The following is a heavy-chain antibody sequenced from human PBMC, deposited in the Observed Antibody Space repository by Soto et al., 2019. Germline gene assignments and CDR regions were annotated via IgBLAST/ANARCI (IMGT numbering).Heavy chain of an antibody. Sequence: ASVVSCKASGYTFTSYYMHWVRQAPGQGLEWMGIINPSGGSTSYAQKFQGRVTMTRDTSTGTVYMELSSLRSEDTAVYYCARDGLYGDYGHYWGQGTLVTVSS. V-gene: IGHV1-46*01. CDR1: GYTFTSYY. CDR2: INPSGGST. J-gene: IGHJ4*02. D-gene: IGHD4-17*01. CDR3: ARDGLYGDYGHY.